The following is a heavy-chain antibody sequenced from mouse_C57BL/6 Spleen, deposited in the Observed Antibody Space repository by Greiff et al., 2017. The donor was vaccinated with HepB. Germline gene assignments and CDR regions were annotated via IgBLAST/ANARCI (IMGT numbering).Heavy chain of an antibody. D-gene: IGHD2-5*01. V-gene: IGHV1-9*01. CDR3: ARGAYYSNYVGGYFDY. Sequence: VQLQQSGAELMKPGASVKLSCEATGYTFTGYWIEWVKQRPGHGLEWIGEILPGSGSTNYNEKFKGKATFTADTSSNTAYMQLSSLTTEDSAIYYCARGAYYSNYVGGYFDYWGQGTTLTVSS. CDR1: GYTFTGYW. CDR2: ILPGSGST. J-gene: IGHJ2*01.